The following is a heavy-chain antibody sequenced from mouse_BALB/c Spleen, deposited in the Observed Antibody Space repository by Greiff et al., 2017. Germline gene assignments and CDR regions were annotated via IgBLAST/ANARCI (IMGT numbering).Heavy chain of an antibody. CDR1: GFTFSSLG. CDR3: ASYYDGFAY. J-gene: IGHJ3*01. CDR2: ISSGSSTI. V-gene: IGHV5-17*02. Sequence: EVHLVESGGGLVQPGGSRKLSCAASGFTFSSLGMHWVRQAPEKGLEWVAYISSGSSTIYYADTVKGRFTISRDNPKNTLFLQMTSLRSEDTAMYYCASYYDGFAYWGQGTLVTVSA. D-gene: IGHD1-1*01.